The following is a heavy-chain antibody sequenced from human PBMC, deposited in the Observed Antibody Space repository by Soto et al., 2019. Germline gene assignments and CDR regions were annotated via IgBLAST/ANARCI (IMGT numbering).Heavy chain of an antibody. CDR1: GYTFTSYG. V-gene: IGHV1-18*04. CDR2: ISAYNGNT. Sequence: ASVKVSCKASGYTFTSYGISWVRQAPGQGLEWMGWISAYNGNTNYAQKLQGRVTMTTDTSTSTAYMELRSLRSDDTAVYYCARGCIQLWHSNYYYYCGMDVWGQGTTVTVSS. CDR3: ARGCIQLWHSNYYYYCGMDV. J-gene: IGHJ6*02. D-gene: IGHD5-18*01.